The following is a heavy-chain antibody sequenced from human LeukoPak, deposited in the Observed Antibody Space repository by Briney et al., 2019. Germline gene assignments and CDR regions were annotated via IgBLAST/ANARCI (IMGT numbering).Heavy chain of an antibody. J-gene: IGHJ3*02. V-gene: IGHV3-30*02. D-gene: IGHD5-24*01. CDR1: GYSFSTYG. CDR3: AQDHIYALHM. Sequence: PGGSLRLSCAASGYSFSTYGIQWVRQAPGKGLEWVALIKDDGNNKFYADSVKGRFTLSKDNSKNTLYLQMNSLRPDDTAIYYCAQDHIYALHMWGQGTMVTVSS. CDR2: IKDDGNNK.